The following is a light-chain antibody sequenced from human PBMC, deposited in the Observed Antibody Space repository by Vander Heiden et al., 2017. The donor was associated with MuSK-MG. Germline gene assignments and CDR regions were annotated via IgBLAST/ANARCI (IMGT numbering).Light chain of an antibody. CDR3: QQFSRSVT. J-gene: IGKJ4*01. Sequence: IVSTRSQGALSLALGVRATISCRASQSVRSNYLAWYQQKPGQAPKLLIYFASGRATGIPDRFGGSGSGTDFTLTISRLEPEDVALYYCQQFSRSVTFGGGTKVEIK. CDR2: FAS. CDR1: QSVRSNY. V-gene: IGKV3-20*01.